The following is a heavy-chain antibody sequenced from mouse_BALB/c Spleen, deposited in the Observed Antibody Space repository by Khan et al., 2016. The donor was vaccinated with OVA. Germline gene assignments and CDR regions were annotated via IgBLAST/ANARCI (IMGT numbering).Heavy chain of an antibody. CDR2: MYPGSGST. D-gene: IGHD1-1*01. CDR1: GYIFTDYI. Sequence: VQLQESGPELVKPGASVKMSCKASGYIFTDYIISWVKQRTGQGLEWIGEMYPGSGSTYYNEKFKGKATLTADKSSHTAYMQLSSLTSEDAAVYCCARFETTVADYWGQGTTLTVSS. V-gene: IGHV1-77*01. J-gene: IGHJ2*01. CDR3: ARFETTVADY.